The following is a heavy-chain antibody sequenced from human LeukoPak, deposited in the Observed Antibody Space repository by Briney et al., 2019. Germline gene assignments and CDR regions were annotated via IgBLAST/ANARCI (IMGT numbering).Heavy chain of an antibody. D-gene: IGHD2-8*01. CDR2: IIPILGIA. V-gene: IGHV1-69*04. J-gene: IGHJ4*02. CDR3: ARDCTNGVCY. Sequence: SVKVSCKASGGIFSSYAISWVRQAPGQGLEWMGRIIPILGIANYAQKFQGRVTITADKSTSTAYMELSSLRSEDTAVYYCARDCTNGVCYWGQGTLVTVSS. CDR1: GGIFSSYA.